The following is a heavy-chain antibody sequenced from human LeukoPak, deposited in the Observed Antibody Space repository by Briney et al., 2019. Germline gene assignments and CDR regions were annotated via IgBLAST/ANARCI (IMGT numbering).Heavy chain of an antibody. V-gene: IGHV4-4*07. CDR2: IYTSGTT. Sequence: SETLSLTCTVSGGFISSYYWSWIRQPAGKGLEWIGRIYTSGTTNYKPSLKSRVTMSVDTSKNQFSLKLSSVTAADTAVYYCARHSYQLGLGNWFDSWGQGTLVSVSS. D-gene: IGHD2-2*01. J-gene: IGHJ5*01. CDR1: GGFISSYY. CDR3: ARHSYQLGLGNWFDS.